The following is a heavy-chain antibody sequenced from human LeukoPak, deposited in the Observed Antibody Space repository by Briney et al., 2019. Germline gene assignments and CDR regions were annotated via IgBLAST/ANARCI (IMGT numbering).Heavy chain of an antibody. J-gene: IGHJ4*02. CDR2: IYYSGST. D-gene: IGHD3-22*01. V-gene: IGHV4-31*03. CDR3: ARLGFRDYDSSGYYFDY. CDR1: GGSISSGGYY. Sequence: PSETLSLTCTVSGGSISSGGYYWSWIRQHPGKGLEWIGYIYYSGSTHYNPSLKSRVTISVDTSKNQFSLKLSSVTAADTAMYYCARLGFRDYDSSGYYFDYWGQGTLVTVSS.